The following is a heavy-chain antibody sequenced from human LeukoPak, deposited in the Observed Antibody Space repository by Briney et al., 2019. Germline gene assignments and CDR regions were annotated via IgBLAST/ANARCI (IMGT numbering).Heavy chain of an antibody. CDR3: AGAPWGPYDF. Sequence: SETLSLTCAVSGDSITTVDHHWGWIRQPPGKGLEWIGSISYNGDTHNNASLKGRVTLSVDTSTNEFSLQLNSVTAADTAIYYCAGAPWGPYDFWGQGTLVTVSS. CDR2: ISYNGDT. J-gene: IGHJ4*02. V-gene: IGHV4-39*07. D-gene: IGHD7-27*01. CDR1: GDSITTVDHH.